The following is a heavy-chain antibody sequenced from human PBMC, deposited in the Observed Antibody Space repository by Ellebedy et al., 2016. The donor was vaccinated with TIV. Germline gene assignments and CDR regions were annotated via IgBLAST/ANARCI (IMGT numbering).Heavy chain of an antibody. CDR1: GYTFTSYG. D-gene: IGHD6-13*01. CDR3: ARANTGYSSSWYEGEESFDI. V-gene: IGHV1-18*04. CDR2: ISAYNGNT. J-gene: IGHJ3*02. Sequence: ASVKVSCKASGYTFTSYGISWVRQAPGQGLEWMGWISAYNGNTNYAQKLQGRVTMTTDTSTSTAYMELSSLRSEDTAVYYCARANTGYSSSWYEGEESFDIWGQGTMVTVSS.